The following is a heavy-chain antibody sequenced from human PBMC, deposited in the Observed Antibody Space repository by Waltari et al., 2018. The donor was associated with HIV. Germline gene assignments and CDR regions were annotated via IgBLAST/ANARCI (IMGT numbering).Heavy chain of an antibody. Sequence: EVQLVESGGGLVQPGESLRLSCGASGFTFRSTWMHWVRQAPGGGLVWVARGNPAGSGTSYAGYVKGRFTISRDNAKNTVYLQMNSLRAEDTAVYYCATTTTTTYFSWGQGTLVTVSS. CDR3: ATTTTTTYFS. CDR2: GNPAGSGT. CDR1: GFTFRSTW. D-gene: IGHD1-1*01. V-gene: IGHV3-74*03. J-gene: IGHJ5*02.